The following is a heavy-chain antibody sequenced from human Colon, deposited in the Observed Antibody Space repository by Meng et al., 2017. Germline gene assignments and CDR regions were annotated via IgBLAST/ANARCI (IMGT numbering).Heavy chain of an antibody. D-gene: IGHD1-26*01. CDR2: IIPCLGMP. Sequence: QVQLVQSGAEVKKPGSSVKVSCTSSGDTFSSYNVSWVRQAPGQGLEWMGMIIPCLGMPNAAQKFQGRVSISADKSTSTAYMELTSLTSEDSAVYYCASHSGTNNVDSWGQGTLVTVSS. CDR3: ASHSGTNNVDS. J-gene: IGHJ5*01. V-gene: IGHV1-69*02. CDR1: GDTFSSYN.